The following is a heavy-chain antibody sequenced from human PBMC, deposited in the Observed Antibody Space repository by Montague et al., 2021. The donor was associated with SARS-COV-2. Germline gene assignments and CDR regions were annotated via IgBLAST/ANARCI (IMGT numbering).Heavy chain of an antibody. J-gene: IGHJ4*02. CDR1: GFIFSNYA. CDR2: IYSDGSGT. Sequence: LRLSCAASGFIFSNYAMSWVRQAPGKGLEWVSVIYSDGSGTHYADSVKGRFTISRDKVKNMVYLQMNSLRVEDTAVYYCAKSLMRFFDYWGQGTLVTVSS. CDR3: AKSLMRFFDY. V-gene: IGHV3-23*03. D-gene: IGHD2-8*01.